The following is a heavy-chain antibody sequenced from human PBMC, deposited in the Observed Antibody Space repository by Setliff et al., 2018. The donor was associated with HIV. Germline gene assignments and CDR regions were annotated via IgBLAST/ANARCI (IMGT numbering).Heavy chain of an antibody. J-gene: IGHJ6*03. CDR2: MNPNSGNT. D-gene: IGHD3-22*01. Sequence: ASVKVSCKASGYTFSSYDINWVRQATGQGLEWVGWMNPNSGNTGYAQKFQGRVTMTRDTSISTAYMELNNLKFEDTAVYYCARARRDSYDRGRRNHYYIDVWGKGTTVTVSS. CDR1: GYTFSSYD. CDR3: ARARRDSYDRGRRNHYYIDV. V-gene: IGHV1-8*02.